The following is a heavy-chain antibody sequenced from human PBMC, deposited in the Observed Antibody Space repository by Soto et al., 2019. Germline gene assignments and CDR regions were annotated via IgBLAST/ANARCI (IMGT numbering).Heavy chain of an antibody. D-gene: IGHD6-13*01. V-gene: IGHV3-30-3*01. CDR1: GFTFSSYA. J-gene: IGHJ5*02. Sequence: PGGPLRLSCAASGFTFSSYAMHWVRQAPGKGLGWVAVISYDGSNKYYADSVKGRFTISRDNSKNTLYLQMNSLRAEDTAVYYCARESSYSSSPGTFDPWGQGTLVTVSS. CDR2: ISYDGSNK. CDR3: ARESSYSSSPGTFDP.